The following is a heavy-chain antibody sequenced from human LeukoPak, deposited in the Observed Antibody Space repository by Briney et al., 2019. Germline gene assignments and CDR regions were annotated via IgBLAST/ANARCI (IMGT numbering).Heavy chain of an antibody. Sequence: GGSLRLSCAASGFTFSSYWMSWVRQAPGKGLEWVANIKQDGSEKYYVDSVKGRFTISRDNAKNSLYLQMNSLRAEDTAVYYCAKPSQIAAAGFFDYWGQGTLVTVSS. J-gene: IGHJ4*02. CDR3: AKPSQIAAAGFFDY. CDR1: GFTFSSYW. CDR2: IKQDGSEK. V-gene: IGHV3-7*01. D-gene: IGHD6-13*01.